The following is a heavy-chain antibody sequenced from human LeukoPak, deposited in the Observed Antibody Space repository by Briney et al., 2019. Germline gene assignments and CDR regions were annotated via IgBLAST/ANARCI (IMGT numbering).Heavy chain of an antibody. Sequence: SETLSLTCTVSGGSISSYYWSWIRQPAGKGLEWIGRIYTSGSTNYNPSLKSRVTISVDTSKNQFSLKLSSVTAADTAVYYCARAGYSSSPNWFDPWGQGTLVTVSS. D-gene: IGHD6-13*01. V-gene: IGHV4-4*07. CDR1: GGSISSYY. J-gene: IGHJ5*02. CDR3: ARAGYSSSPNWFDP. CDR2: IYTSGST.